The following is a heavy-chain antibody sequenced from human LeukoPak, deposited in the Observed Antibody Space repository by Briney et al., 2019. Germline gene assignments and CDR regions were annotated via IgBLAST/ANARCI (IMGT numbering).Heavy chain of an antibody. Sequence: SETLSLTCAVYGGSFSGYYWSWIRQPPGRGLEWIGEINHSGSTNYNPSLKSRVTISVDTSKNQFSLKLSSVTAADTAVYYCARSIYCSSTSCRDYWGQGTLVTVSS. CDR2: INHSGST. J-gene: IGHJ4*02. CDR3: ARSIYCSSTSCRDY. D-gene: IGHD2-2*01. V-gene: IGHV4-34*01. CDR1: GGSFSGYY.